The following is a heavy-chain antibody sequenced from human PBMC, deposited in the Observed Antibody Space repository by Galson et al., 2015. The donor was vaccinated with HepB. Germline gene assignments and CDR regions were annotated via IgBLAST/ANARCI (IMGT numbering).Heavy chain of an antibody. CDR2: INHSGST. V-gene: IGHV4-34*01. J-gene: IGHJ4*02. CDR1: GGSFSGYY. CDR3: ARGVRGYSWAGY. D-gene: IGHD5-18*01. Sequence: SETLSLTCAVYGGSFSGYYWSWIRQPPWKGLEWIGEINHSGSTYYNPSLKSRVTISVDTSKNQFSLKLSSVTAADTAVYYCARGVRGYSWAGYWGQGTLVTVSS.